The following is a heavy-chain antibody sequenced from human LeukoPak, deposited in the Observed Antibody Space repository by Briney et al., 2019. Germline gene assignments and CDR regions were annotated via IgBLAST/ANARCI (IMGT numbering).Heavy chain of an antibody. CDR1: GFTFSSYS. J-gene: IGHJ4*02. Sequence: GGSLRLSCAASGFTFSSYSMNWVRQAPGKRLEWVSSISSSSSYIYYADSVKGRFTIPRDHAKNSLYLQMNSLTAEDTAVYYCARGHKIAAAGHWGQGTLVTVSS. V-gene: IGHV3-21*01. D-gene: IGHD6-13*01. CDR3: ARGHKIAAAGH. CDR2: ISSSSSYI.